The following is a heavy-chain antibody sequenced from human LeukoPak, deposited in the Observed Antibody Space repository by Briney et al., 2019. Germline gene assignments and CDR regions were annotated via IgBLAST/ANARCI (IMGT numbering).Heavy chain of an antibody. V-gene: IGHV3-33*06. CDR2: IWYDGSDE. J-gene: IGHJ4*02. D-gene: IGHD2-2*01. Sequence: GGSLRLSCAASGFTFSRFGMHWVRQAPGKGLEWVALIWYDGSDEYYADSVKGRFTVSRDNSKNTLHLQMNSLRAEDTAVYYCAKEPAANPLDYWGQGTLVTASS. CDR3: AKEPAANPLDY. CDR1: GFTFSRFG.